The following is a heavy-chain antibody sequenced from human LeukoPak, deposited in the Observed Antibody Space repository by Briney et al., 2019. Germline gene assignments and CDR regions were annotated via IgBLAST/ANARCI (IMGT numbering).Heavy chain of an antibody. Sequence: GGSLRLSCAASGIAFSNHWMHWVRQAPGKGLEWVSWINNDGSYAVYADSVRARFTISRDNSKNTLYLQMNSLRADDTAVHYCAKGVRGLPPAFDIWGQGTMVTVSS. V-gene: IGHV3-74*01. CDR2: INNDGSYA. CDR3: AKGVRGLPPAFDI. D-gene: IGHD5-24*01. J-gene: IGHJ3*02. CDR1: GIAFSNHW.